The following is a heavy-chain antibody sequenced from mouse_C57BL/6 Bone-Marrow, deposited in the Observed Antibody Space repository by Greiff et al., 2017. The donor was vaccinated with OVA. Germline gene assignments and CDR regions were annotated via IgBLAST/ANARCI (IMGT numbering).Heavy chain of an antibody. CDR3: ARRDYGSSYWYFDV. Sequence: QVQLQQSGAELVRPGTSVKVSCKASGYAFTNYLIEWVKQRPGQGLEWIGVINPGSGGTNYNEKFKGKATLTADKSSSTAYMQLSSLTSEDSAVYFGARRDYGSSYWYFDVWGTGTTVTVSS. J-gene: IGHJ1*03. V-gene: IGHV1-54*01. D-gene: IGHD1-1*01. CDR2: INPGSGGT. CDR1: GYAFTNYL.